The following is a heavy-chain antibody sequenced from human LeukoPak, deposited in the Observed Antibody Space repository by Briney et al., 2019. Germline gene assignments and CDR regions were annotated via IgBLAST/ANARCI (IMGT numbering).Heavy chain of an antibody. V-gene: IGHV4-34*01. D-gene: IGHD3-10*01. Sequence: PSETLSLTCAVYGGSFSGYYWSWIRQPPGKGLEWIGEINHSGSTNYNPSLKSRVTISVDTSKNQFFLKLSSVTAADTAVYYCARGLPRHGPMVRGVRGGNYFDYWGQGTLVTVSS. CDR1: GGSFSGYY. CDR2: INHSGST. J-gene: IGHJ4*02. CDR3: ARGLPRHGPMVRGVRGGNYFDY.